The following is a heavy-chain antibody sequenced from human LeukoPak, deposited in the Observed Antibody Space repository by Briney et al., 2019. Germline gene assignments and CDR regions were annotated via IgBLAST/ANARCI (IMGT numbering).Heavy chain of an antibody. D-gene: IGHD4-23*01. V-gene: IGHV1-69*04. CDR3: ARDHPTVVTPVGYFDL. Sequence: ASVKVSCKASGGTFSSYAISWVRQAPGQGLEWMGRIIPILGIANYAQKFQGRVTITADKSTSTAYMELSSLRSEDTAVYYCARDHPTVVTPVGYFDLWGRGTLVTVSS. CDR2: IIPILGIA. CDR1: GGTFSSYA. J-gene: IGHJ2*01.